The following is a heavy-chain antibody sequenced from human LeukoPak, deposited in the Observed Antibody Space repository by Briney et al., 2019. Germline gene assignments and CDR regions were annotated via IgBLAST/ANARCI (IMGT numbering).Heavy chain of an antibody. CDR2: ISSSSSTI. Sequence: GGSLRLSCAASGFTFSSYSMNWVRQAPGKGLEWVSYISSSSSTIYYADSVKGRFTVSRDNAKNSLYLQMNSLRAEDTAVYYCSSRLFDWGQGTLVTVSS. J-gene: IGHJ4*02. D-gene: IGHD6-25*01. V-gene: IGHV3-48*04. CDR3: SSRLFD. CDR1: GFTFSSYS.